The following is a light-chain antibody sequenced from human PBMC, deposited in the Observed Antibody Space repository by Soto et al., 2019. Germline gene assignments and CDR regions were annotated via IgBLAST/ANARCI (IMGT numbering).Light chain of an antibody. Sequence: QSALTQPRSVSGSPGQSVTISCTGTSSDVGGYNYVSWYQQHPGKAPKLIIYAVSGRPSGVPDRFSGSKSGNTASLTISGLQADGEADYYCCPYAGYYTLVFGGGTKLTVL. J-gene: IGLJ2*01. CDR2: AVS. CDR1: SSDVGGYNY. CDR3: CPYAGYYTLV. V-gene: IGLV2-11*01.